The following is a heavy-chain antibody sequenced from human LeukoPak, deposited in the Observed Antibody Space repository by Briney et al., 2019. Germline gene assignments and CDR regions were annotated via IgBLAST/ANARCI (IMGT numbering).Heavy chain of an antibody. CDR1: GGSISTSSYF. CDR3: ARDRTPGYDLLTPHDAFDL. V-gene: IGHV4-39*02. CDR2: ISYSENT. Sequence: KPSETLSLTCTVSGGSISTSSYFWGWIRQPPGKGLEWIGSISYSENTQYNPSLKSRVTISVDTSKIHFSLKLSSVTAADTAVYYCARDRTPGYDLLTPHDAFDLWGQGTMVTVSS. J-gene: IGHJ3*01. D-gene: IGHD3-9*01.